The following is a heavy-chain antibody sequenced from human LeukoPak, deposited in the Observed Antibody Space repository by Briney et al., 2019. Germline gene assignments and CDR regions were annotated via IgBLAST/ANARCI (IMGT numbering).Heavy chain of an antibody. CDR3: ASFDY. CDR2: ISYDGSNK. CDR1: GFTFSSYG. V-gene: IGHV3-30*03. Sequence: GRSLRLSCAASGFTFSSYGMHWVRQAPGKGLEWVAVISYDGSNKYYADSVKGRFTISRDNSKNTLYLQMNSLRAEDTAAYYCASFDYWGQGTLVTVSS. J-gene: IGHJ4*02.